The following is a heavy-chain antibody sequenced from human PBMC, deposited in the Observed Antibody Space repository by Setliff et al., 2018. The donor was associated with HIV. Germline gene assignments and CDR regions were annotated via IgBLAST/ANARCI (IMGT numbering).Heavy chain of an antibody. V-gene: IGHV3-49*04. CDR2: IRSKAYGGTT. Sequence: GGSLRLSCTGSGFTFGDDAMGWVRQAPGKGLEWVGFIRSKAYGGTTEYAASVEGRFTISRVDSKSIAYLQMKSLKTEDTAVYYCTRDRSRDYSDSSGYYHFFDPWGQGTLVTVSS. CDR3: TRDRSRDYSDSSGYYHFFDP. CDR1: GFTFGDDA. J-gene: IGHJ5*02. D-gene: IGHD3-22*01.